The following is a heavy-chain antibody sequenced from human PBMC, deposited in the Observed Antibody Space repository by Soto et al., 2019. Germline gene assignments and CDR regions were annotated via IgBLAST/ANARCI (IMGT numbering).Heavy chain of an antibody. CDR1: GGSISNHY. D-gene: IGHD4-17*01. J-gene: IGHJ6*02. Sequence: SETLSLTCTVSGGSISNHYWSWVRQPPGKGLEWIGYIYSSGSTNNNPSLKSRVTISVDTSKNQFSLKLTSVTAADTAVYYCARAEGGYGLYYYYGMDVWGQGTTVTVSS. V-gene: IGHV4-59*11. CDR3: ARAEGGYGLYYYYGMDV. CDR2: IYSSGST.